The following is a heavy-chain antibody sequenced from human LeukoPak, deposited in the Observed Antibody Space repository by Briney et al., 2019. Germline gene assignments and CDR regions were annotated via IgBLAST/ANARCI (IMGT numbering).Heavy chain of an antibody. V-gene: IGHV1-18*01. CDR1: GYTFTSSG. CDR3: AMIAALASSYCSSTSCLDPDYYYYYMDV. CDR2: FCAYNGNT. J-gene: IGHJ6*03. Sequence: ASVKVSCKASGYTFTSSGISWVRQGPGPGLEWMGCFCAYNGNTNYAQKLQSRVTMTTDTSTSTAYMEMRSLRYDDTAVYYCAMIAALASSYCSSTSCLDPDYYYYYMDVWGKGTTVTVSS. D-gene: IGHD2-2*01.